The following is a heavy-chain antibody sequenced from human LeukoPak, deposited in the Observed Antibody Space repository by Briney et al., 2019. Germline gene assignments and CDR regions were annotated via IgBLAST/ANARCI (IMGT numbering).Heavy chain of an antibody. J-gene: IGHJ4*02. D-gene: IGHD6-13*01. CDR2: IIPIFGTA. V-gene: IGHV1-69*13. CDR1: GGTFSSYA. CDR3: ASTGYSSSWGPFDY. Sequence: GASVKVSCKASGGTFSSYAISWVRQAPGQGREWMGGIIPIFGTANYAQKFQGRVTITADESTSTAYMELSSLRSEDTAVYYCASTGYSSSWGPFDYWGQGTLVTVSS.